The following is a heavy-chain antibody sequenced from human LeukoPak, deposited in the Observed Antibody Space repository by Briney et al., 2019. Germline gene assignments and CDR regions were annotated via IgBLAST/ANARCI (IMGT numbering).Heavy chain of an antibody. D-gene: IGHD5-12*01. Sequence: MAGRSPCTSCVLSGLTFSDAWMSLVRQAPGHGLEWVGCIRNDRTTASPAPVQGRFSISRDNSKNTFYLQMNSLRTEDTGMYFCTWMATIFTVDYWGQGTLVTVSS. CDR2: IRNDRTT. V-gene: IGHV3-15*01. J-gene: IGHJ4*02. CDR3: TWMATIFTVDY. CDR1: GLTFSDAW.